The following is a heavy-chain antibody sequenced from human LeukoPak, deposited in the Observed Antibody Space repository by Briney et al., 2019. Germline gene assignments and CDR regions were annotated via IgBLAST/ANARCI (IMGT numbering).Heavy chain of an antibody. J-gene: IGHJ4*02. V-gene: IGHV4-59*01. Sequence: SETLSLTCTVSGGSISSYYWSWIRQPPGKGLEWIGYIYYSGSTNYNPSLKSRVTISVDTSKNQFSLKLSSVTAADTAVYYCARAPLAYCGGDCYFDNWGQGTLVTVSS. CDR3: ARAPLAYCGGDCYFDN. CDR1: GGSISSYY. D-gene: IGHD2-21*02. CDR2: IYYSGST.